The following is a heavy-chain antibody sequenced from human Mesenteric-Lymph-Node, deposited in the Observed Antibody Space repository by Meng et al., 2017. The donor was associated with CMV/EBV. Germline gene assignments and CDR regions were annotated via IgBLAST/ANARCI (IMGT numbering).Heavy chain of an antibody. J-gene: IGHJ4*02. D-gene: IGHD1-26*01. V-gene: IGHV3-11*01. Sequence: GESLKISCAASGFTFGDYYMSWIRQAPGKGLEWVSGISGGGGGTYYADSVKGRFTISRDNAKNSLFLQMNSLRAEDTAVYYCARVGSGSYHFDYWGQGTLVTVSS. CDR2: ISGGGGGT. CDR1: GFTFGDYY. CDR3: ARVGSGSYHFDY.